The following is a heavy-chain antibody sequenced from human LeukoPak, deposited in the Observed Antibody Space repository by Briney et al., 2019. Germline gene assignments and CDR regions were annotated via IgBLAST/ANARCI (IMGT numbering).Heavy chain of an antibody. J-gene: IGHJ6*03. CDR1: GGSISSGSYY. Sequence: SETLSLTCTVSGGSISSGSYYWSWIRQPAGKGLEWIGRIYTSGSTNYNPSLKSRVTISVDTSKNQFSLKLSSVTAADTAVYYCARGGSFWADYYYMDVWGKGTTVTVSS. D-gene: IGHD3-3*01. V-gene: IGHV4-61*02. CDR2: IYTSGST. CDR3: ARGGSFWADYYYMDV.